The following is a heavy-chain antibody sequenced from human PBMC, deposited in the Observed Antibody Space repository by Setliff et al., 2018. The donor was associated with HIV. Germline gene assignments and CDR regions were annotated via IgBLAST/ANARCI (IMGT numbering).Heavy chain of an antibody. CDR1: GYTFTGYY. J-gene: IGHJ3*02. CDR2: INPNSGGT. V-gene: IGHV1-2*02. CDR3: ARDYIHVFDI. Sequence: ASVKVSCKASGYTFTGYYVHWVRQAPGQGLEWMGWINPNSGGTNYEQKLQGRVTMTRDTSINTVYLEVNGLKSDDTAVYYCARDYIHVFDIWGQGTMVTVSS.